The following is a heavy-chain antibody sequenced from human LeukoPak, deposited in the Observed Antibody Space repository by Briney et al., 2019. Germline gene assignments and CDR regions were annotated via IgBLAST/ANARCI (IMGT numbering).Heavy chain of an antibody. V-gene: IGHV3-23*01. J-gene: IGHJ6*03. CDR3: AKREGQRLYDYCMDV. D-gene: IGHD1-26*01. CDR2: MSGSGDSS. Sequence: PGGSLRLSCAASGFAFSNFAMSWVRQAPGKGLEWVSGMSGSGDSSYYADSVKGRFTISRDNSKNALYLQMNSLRADDTALYYCAKREGQRLYDYCMDVWGKGTTVTVSS. CDR1: GFAFSNFA.